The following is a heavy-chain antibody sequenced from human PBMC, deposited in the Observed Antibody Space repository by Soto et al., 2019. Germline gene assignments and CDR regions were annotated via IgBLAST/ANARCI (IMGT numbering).Heavy chain of an antibody. CDR1: GGSLRGYY. Sequence: PSETLSLTCAVYGGSLRGYYWNWIRQPPGKGLEWIGEINQSGSTNYNPSLKSRVTISVDTSKNQVSLKVYSVTAADTALYYCASSGRDLGSSSPKGKNYYSYYGLDVWGQGTTVTVSS. J-gene: IGHJ6*02. CDR3: ASSGRDLGSSSPKGKNYYSYYGLDV. CDR2: INQSGST. V-gene: IGHV4-34*01. D-gene: IGHD6-13*01.